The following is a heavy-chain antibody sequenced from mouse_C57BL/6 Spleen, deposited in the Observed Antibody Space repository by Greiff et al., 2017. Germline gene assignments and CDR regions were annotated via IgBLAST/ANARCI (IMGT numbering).Heavy chain of an antibody. CDR1: GYAFSSSW. D-gene: IGHD2-4*01. CDR2: IYPGDGDN. CDR3: AGDYDYDGDYYSMDD. V-gene: IGHV1-82*01. Sequence: QVQLQQSGPELVKPGASGKISCKASGYAFSSSWMNWVKQRPGTGLEWIGRIYPGDGDNNYNGKFKGKATLTADKSSSTAYMQLSSLTSEDAAVYFCAGDYDYDGDYYSMDDGGQGTAVTVSS. J-gene: IGHJ4*01.